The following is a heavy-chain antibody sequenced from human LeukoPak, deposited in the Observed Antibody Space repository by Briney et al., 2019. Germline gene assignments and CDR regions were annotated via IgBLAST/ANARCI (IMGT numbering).Heavy chain of an antibody. CDR2: IYSGGST. J-gene: IGHJ4*02. CDR1: RFTVSSNY. D-gene: IGHD6-19*01. V-gene: IGHV3-66*01. Sequence: GGSLRLSCAASRFTVSSNYMSWVRQAPGKGLEWVSVIYSGGSTYYADSVKGRFTISRDNSKNTLYLQMNSLRAEDTAVYYCARDFSSGWYVRYFDYWGQGTLVTVSS. CDR3: ARDFSSGWYVRYFDY.